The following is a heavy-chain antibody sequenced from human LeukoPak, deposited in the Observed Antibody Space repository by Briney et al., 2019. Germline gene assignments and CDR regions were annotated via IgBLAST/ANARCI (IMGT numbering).Heavy chain of an antibody. CDR2: IYTSGST. CDR1: GGSISSYY. Sequence: SETLSLTCTVSGGSISSYYWSWIRQPAGKGLEWIGRIYTSGSTNYNPSLKSRVTISVDKSKNQFSLKLSSVTAADTAVYYCARLKFYDSTGYSPGHYMDVWGKGTTVTVSS. CDR3: ARLKFYDSTGYSPGHYMDV. D-gene: IGHD3-22*01. J-gene: IGHJ6*03. V-gene: IGHV4-4*07.